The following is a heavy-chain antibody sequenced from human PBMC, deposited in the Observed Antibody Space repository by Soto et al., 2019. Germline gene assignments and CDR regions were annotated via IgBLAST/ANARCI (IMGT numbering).Heavy chain of an antibody. V-gene: IGHV1-18*01. CDR3: ARDFEAGAQLVGGFGF. CDR1: GYTFTRFG. D-gene: IGHD6-6*01. Sequence: QVQLVQSGTEVKKPGASVKVSCKASGYTFTRFGINWVRQAPGQGLEWMGWISGHNGNTHSAQNFQGRVTVTTDTSTNTAYMELRSLRSDETAVYYCARDFEAGAQLVGGFGFWGQGTLVTVSS. CDR2: ISGHNGNT. J-gene: IGHJ4*02.